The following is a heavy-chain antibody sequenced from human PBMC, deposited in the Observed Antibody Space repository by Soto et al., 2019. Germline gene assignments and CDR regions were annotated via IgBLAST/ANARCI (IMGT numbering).Heavy chain of an antibody. CDR2: ISTYSGDT. Sequence: QVHLVQSGVEVKTPGASVKVSCQASGYTFFTYDISWVRQAPGQGLEWMGWISTYSGDTKYAQKFQGRVTMTTDTSTTTAYLELRSLRSDDTAVYYCARNIGPATSENGFDPWGQGNLVSVSS. D-gene: IGHD3-16*02. J-gene: IGHJ5*02. CDR1: GYTFFTYD. V-gene: IGHV1-18*01. CDR3: ARNIGPATSENGFDP.